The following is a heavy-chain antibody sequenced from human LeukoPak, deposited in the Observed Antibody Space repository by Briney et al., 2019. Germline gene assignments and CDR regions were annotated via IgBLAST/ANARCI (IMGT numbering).Heavy chain of an antibody. CDR1: GFIFSTFG. CDR2: IWYDGSYK. Sequence: GGSLRLSCAASGFIFSTFGMHWVRQAPGKGLEWVASIWYDGSYKFYVDSVKDRFTISRDNSRNTVSLQMSSLRAEDTAVYYCVRDQDWAFDYWGQGTLVTVSS. CDR3: VRDQDWAFDY. D-gene: IGHD3-9*01. J-gene: IGHJ4*02. V-gene: IGHV3-30*02.